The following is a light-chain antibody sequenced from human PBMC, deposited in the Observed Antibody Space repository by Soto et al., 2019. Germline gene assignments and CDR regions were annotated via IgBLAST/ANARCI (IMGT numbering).Light chain of an antibody. V-gene: IGKV3-20*01. CDR2: GVS. CDR1: QSISSSF. CDR3: QQYGSSPFT. J-gene: IGKJ3*01. Sequence: EIVLTQSPGTLSLSPGERATLSCRASQSISSSFLAWYQQRPGQAPRLLIHGVSSKAAGIPDRFSGSGSGTDFTLTINRLEPEDFALYFCQQYGSSPFTFDPGTQLEIK.